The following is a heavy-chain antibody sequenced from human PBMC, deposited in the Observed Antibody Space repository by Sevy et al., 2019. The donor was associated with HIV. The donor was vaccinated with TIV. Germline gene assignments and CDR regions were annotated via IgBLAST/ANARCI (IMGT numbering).Heavy chain of an antibody. V-gene: IGHV4-59*08. Sequence: SEILSLTCTVSGGSITSLYWNWIRQPPGKGLEWIANIYYNGHINYNPSLKSRVTLSLDTSKNQFSLRLSSGTAADTAMYYCAGENAWGRGYSWGQGILVTVSS. D-gene: IGHD1-26*01. CDR2: IYYNGHI. J-gene: IGHJ4*02. CDR3: AGENAWGRGYS. CDR1: GGSITSLY.